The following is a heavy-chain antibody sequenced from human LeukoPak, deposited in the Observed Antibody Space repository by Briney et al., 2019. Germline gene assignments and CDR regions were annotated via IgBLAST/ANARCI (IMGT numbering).Heavy chain of an antibody. CDR3: ARSRSYSLYYFDY. J-gene: IGHJ4*02. V-gene: IGHV1-2*02. D-gene: IGHD1-26*01. Sequence: GASVKVSCKASGYTFTGYYMHWVRQAPGQGLEWMGWINPNSGGTNYAQKFQGRVTMTRDTSISTAYMELSRLRSDDTAVYYCARSRSYSLYYFDYWGQGTLVTVSS. CDR1: GYTFTGYY. CDR2: INPNSGGT.